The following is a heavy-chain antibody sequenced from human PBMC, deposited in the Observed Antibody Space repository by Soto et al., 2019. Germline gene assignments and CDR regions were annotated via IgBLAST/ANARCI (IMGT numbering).Heavy chain of an antibody. CDR1: GYTFTSYG. Sequence: ASVKVSCKASGYTFTSYGISWVRQAPGQGLEWMGWISAYNGNTNYAQKLQGRVTMTTDTSTSTAYMELRSLRSDDTAVYYCARDALTYCGADCYSDCWGQGTLVTVTS. V-gene: IGHV1-18*01. J-gene: IGHJ4*02. CDR2: ISAYNGNT. D-gene: IGHD2-21*02. CDR3: ARDALTYCGADCYSDC.